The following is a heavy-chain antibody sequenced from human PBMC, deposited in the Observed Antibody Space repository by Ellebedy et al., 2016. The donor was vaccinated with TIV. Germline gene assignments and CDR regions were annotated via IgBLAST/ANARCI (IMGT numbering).Heavy chain of an antibody. CDR2: IYYSGST. V-gene: IGHV4-59*01. Sequence: SETLSLXCTVSGGSISSYYWSWIRQPPGKGLEWIGYIYYSGSTNYNPSLKSRVTISVDMSKNQFSLKLSSVTAADTAVYYCARAATPSMPVDYWGQGTLVTVSS. D-gene: IGHD2-15*01. CDR1: GGSISSYY. J-gene: IGHJ4*02. CDR3: ARAATPSMPVDY.